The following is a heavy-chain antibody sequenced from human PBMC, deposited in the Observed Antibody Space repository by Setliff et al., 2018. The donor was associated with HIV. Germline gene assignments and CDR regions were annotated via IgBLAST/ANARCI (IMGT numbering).Heavy chain of an antibody. CDR1: GPSINIHY. Sequence: PSETLSLTCTVSGPSINIHYWSWIRLSPGKAFKWLGYLYSTGSTNYNPSLQSRVTIPMVASRNQFPLKVTSVTAADTAVYYCARLITRGAARPLGEDAFDIWGQGTMVTVSS. CDR2: LYSTGST. J-gene: IGHJ3*02. CDR3: ARLITRGAARPLGEDAFDI. D-gene: IGHD6-6*01. V-gene: IGHV4-59*11.